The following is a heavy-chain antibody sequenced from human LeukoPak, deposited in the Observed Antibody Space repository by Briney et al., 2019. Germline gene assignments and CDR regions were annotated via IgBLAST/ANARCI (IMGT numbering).Heavy chain of an antibody. CDR1: GFTFDDYG. CDR3: ARAGLVYYYDTSGYFSDAFDI. J-gene: IGHJ3*02. D-gene: IGHD3-22*01. V-gene: IGHV3-20*04. CDR2: INWNGGNT. Sequence: PGGSLRLSCAASGFTFDDYGMSWVRQAPGKGLEWVAGINWNGGNTGYADSLKGRITISRDNAKNSLYLQVNSLRAEDTAFYYCARAGLVYYYDTSGYFSDAFDIWGQGTMVTASS.